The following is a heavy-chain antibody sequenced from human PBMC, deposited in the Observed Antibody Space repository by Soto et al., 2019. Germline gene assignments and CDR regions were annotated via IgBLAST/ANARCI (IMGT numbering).Heavy chain of an antibody. J-gene: IGHJ1*01. Sequence: QVQLVQSGTEVKKPGASVNISCKASGYTFRSYGISWVRQAPGQGLEWIGWISVYNGNRKYAQRFQDRATMTTDISTNTAYMQLRSLTSDDTAVYYCARRDYYDGTGYFRHWGQGTLVTVSS. V-gene: IGHV1-18*04. CDR3: ARRDYYDGTGYFRH. CDR1: GYTFRSYG. D-gene: IGHD3-22*01. CDR2: ISVYNGNR.